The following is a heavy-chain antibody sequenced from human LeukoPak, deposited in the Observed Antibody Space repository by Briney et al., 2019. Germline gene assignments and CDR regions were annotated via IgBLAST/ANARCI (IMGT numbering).Heavy chain of an antibody. CDR3: ARIRCGHTGDICYNH. CDR1: GVSFNAYY. V-gene: IGHV4-34*01. J-gene: IGHJ5*02. CDR2: VSPGGYI. D-gene: IGHD2-8*02. Sequence: KASETLSLTCTVSGVSFNAYYWSWIRQSPGKGLAWIGEVSPGGYIKYNPSLKSRVTISVDTSESQLSLRLSSVTAADTAMYYCARIRCGHTGDICYNHWAQGTLVTVSS.